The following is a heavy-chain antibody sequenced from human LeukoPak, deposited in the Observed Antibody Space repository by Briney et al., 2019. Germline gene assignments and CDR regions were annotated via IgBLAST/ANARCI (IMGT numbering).Heavy chain of an antibody. V-gene: IGHV4-34*01. Sequence: SETLSLTCAVYGGSFSGYYWSWIRQPPGKGLEWIGSIYYSGSTYYNPSLKSRVTISVDTSKNQFSLKLSSVTAADTAVYYCARHVRIQLLFDYWGQGTLVTVSS. CDR1: GGSFSGYY. CDR2: IYYSGST. CDR3: ARHVRIQLLFDY. J-gene: IGHJ4*02. D-gene: IGHD5-18*01.